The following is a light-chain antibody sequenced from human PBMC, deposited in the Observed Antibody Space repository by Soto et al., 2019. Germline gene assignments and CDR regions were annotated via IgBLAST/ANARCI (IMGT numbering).Light chain of an antibody. CDR3: QQYGSSPT. J-gene: IGKJ1*01. CDR2: DVS. V-gene: IGKV3-20*01. Sequence: EIVLTQSPGTLSLSPGERATLSCRSSQSVSSSYLAWYQHKPGQAPRLLIYDVSSRATGIPDRFSGSGSGADFTLAISSLEPEDFAVYYCQQYGSSPTFVQGTKVEIK. CDR1: QSVSSSY.